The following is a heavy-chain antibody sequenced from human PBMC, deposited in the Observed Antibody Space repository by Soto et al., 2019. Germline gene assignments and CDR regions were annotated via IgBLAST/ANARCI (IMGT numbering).Heavy chain of an antibody. CDR1: GFTFSSYG. CDR2: ISYDGSNK. Sequence: QVQLVESGGGVVQPGRSLRLSCAASGFTFSSYGMHWVRQAPGKGLEWVAVISYDGSNKYYADSVKGRFTISRDNSKNTLYLQMNSLRAEDTAVYYCAKDLGQPYFDYWGQGTLVTVSS. J-gene: IGHJ4*02. CDR3: AKDLGQPYFDY. V-gene: IGHV3-30*18. D-gene: IGHD2-2*01.